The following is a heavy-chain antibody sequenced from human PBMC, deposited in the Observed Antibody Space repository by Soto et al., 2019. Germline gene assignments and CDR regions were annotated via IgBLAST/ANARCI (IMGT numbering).Heavy chain of an antibody. CDR2: IHYTVGT. CDR1: GASINEYY. V-gene: IGHV4-59*12. Sequence: SETLSLTCAVSGASINEYYWSWIRQSPGQGLEYIGYIHYTVGTNYNPSLKSRVTISVDTSKNQFSLKLSSVTAADTAVYYCARVRFFPVSFDPRGQGTLVTVSS. CDR3: ARVRFFPVSFDP. D-gene: IGHD3-3*01. J-gene: IGHJ5*02.